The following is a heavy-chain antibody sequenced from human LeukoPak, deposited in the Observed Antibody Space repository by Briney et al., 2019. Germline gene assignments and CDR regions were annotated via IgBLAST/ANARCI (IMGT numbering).Heavy chain of an antibody. V-gene: IGHV3-15*01. CDR3: TTGGDRGFSSTWYNGVDAFDI. J-gene: IGHJ3*02. D-gene: IGHD6-13*01. CDR1: GFTFSNAW. Sequence: GGSLRLSCAASGFTFSNAWMSWVRQAPGKGLEWVGRIKSKADGGTTDFPAPVKGRFIISRGDSENTLYLQMYRLRTEDTAVYYCTTGGDRGFSSTWYNGVDAFDIWGQGTMVSVSS. CDR2: IKSKADGGTT.